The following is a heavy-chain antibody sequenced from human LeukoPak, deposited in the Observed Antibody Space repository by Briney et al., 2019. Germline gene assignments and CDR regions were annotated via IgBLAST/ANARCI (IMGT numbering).Heavy chain of an antibody. CDR3: AKSLDRKSWFVFRH. D-gene: IGHD3-10*01. Sequence: PGGSLRLSCAASGFTYSSYAMSWVRQAPGNGLEWVSGISGSGTSTYYADSVKGRFTTSRDSSKNTVFLQMNSLRAEDTAIYYCAKSLDRKSWFVFRHWGQGTLVTVSS. V-gene: IGHV3-23*01. CDR1: GFTYSSYA. CDR2: ISGSGTST. J-gene: IGHJ1*01.